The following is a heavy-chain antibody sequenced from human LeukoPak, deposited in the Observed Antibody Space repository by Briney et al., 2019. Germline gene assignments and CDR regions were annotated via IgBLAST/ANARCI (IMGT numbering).Heavy chain of an antibody. J-gene: IGHJ6*02. Sequence: PGGSLRLSCAASGFTFSSYWMSWVRQAPGKGLEWVANIKQDGSEKYYVDSVKGRFTISRDNAKNSLYLQMNSLRAEDTAVYYCARDSSITMVRGVSYGMDVWGQGTTVTVSS. D-gene: IGHD3-10*01. CDR1: GFTFSSYW. CDR2: IKQDGSEK. V-gene: IGHV3-7*03. CDR3: ARDSSITMVRGVSYGMDV.